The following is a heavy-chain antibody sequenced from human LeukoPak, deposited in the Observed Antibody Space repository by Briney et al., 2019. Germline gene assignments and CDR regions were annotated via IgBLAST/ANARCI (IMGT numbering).Heavy chain of an antibody. V-gene: IGHV4-59*01. CDR3: ARDLGVVTAYNWFDP. CDR1: GGSISSYY. CDR2: IYYSGST. Sequence: SETLSLTCTVSGGSISSYYWSWIRQPPGKGLEWIGYIYYSGSTNYNPSLKSRVTISVDTSKNQFSLKLSSVTAADTAVYYCARDLGVVTAYNWFDPWGQGTLVTVSS. J-gene: IGHJ5*02. D-gene: IGHD2-21*02.